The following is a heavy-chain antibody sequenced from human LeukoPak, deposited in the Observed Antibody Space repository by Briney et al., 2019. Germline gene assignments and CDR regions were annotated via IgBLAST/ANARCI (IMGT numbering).Heavy chain of an antibody. D-gene: IGHD1-14*01. CDR2: IIPIFGTA. CDR1: GGTFSSYA. CDR3: ARGAPTGKDDAFDI. Sequence: SVKVSCKASGGTFSSYAISWVRQAPGQGLEWMGGIIPIFGTANYAQKFQGRVTITADESTSTAYMELSSLRSEDTAVYYCARGAPTGKDDAFDIWGQGTMVTVSS. V-gene: IGHV1-69*13. J-gene: IGHJ3*02.